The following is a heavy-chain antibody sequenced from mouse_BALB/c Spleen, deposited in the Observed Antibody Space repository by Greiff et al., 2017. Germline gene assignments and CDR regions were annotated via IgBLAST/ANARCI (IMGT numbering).Heavy chain of an antibody. CDR2: IDPANGNT. D-gene: IGHD1-1*01. J-gene: IGHJ4*01. Sequence: EVQLQQSGAELVKPGASVKLSCTASGFNIKDTYMHWVKQRPEQGLEWIGRIDPANGNTKYDPKFQGKATITADTSSNTAYLQLSSLTSEDTAVYYCARIGGSSGGDYAMDYWGQGTSVTVSS. CDR1: GFNIKDTY. V-gene: IGHV14-3*02. CDR3: ARIGGSSGGDYAMDY.